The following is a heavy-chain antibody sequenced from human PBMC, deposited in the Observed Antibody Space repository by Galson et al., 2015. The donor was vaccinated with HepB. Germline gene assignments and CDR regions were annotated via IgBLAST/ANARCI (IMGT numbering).Heavy chain of an antibody. V-gene: IGHV3-23*01. J-gene: IGHJ4*02. CDR1: GFPFRSSG. CDR2: ISVTSDT. CDR3: AKPYGSGSYSIWYFDD. D-gene: IGHD3-10*01. Sequence: SLRLSCAASGFPFRSSGMGWVRQAPGKGLEWVSSISVTSDTYYGESVKGRFTISRDNSKNTLSLQMNSLKFEDTAIYYCAKPYGSGSYSIWYFDDWGQGTPVTVSS.